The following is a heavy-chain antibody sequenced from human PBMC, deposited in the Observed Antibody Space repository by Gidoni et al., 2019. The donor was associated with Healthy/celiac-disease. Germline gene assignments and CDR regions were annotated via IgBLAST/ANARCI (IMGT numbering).Heavy chain of an antibody. CDR3: TTEIAVAIDPLYNWFDP. D-gene: IGHD6-19*01. CDR2: IKITTDGATT. J-gene: IGHJ5*02. V-gene: IGHV3-15*01. Sequence: EVQLVESGGGLVKPGGSRRLSGAASGFTLRNDWMSWVRPAPGQGLEWVCRIKITTDGATTDSAAPVKGRFTISRDDSKNTLYLQMNSLKTEDPAVYYCTTEIAVAIDPLYNWFDPWGQGTLVTVSS. CDR1: GFTLRNDW.